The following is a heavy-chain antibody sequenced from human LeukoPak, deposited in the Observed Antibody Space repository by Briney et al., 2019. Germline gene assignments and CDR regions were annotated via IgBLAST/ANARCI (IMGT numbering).Heavy chain of an antibody. CDR1: GFTFSSYT. V-gene: IGHV3-48*01. J-gene: IGHJ4*02. Sequence: GGSLRLSCAASGFTFSSYTMNWVRQAPGKGLEWVSYISSSSSTIYYADSVKGRFTISRDNAKNSLYLKMNSLRAEDTAVYYCARGGFGELFSSDYWGQGTLVTVSS. CDR3: ARGGFGELFSSDY. D-gene: IGHD3-10*01. CDR2: ISSSSSTI.